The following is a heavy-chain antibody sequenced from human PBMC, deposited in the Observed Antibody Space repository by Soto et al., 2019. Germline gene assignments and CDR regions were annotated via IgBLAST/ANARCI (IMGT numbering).Heavy chain of an antibody. CDR1: GFTFSSYW. Sequence: QLVESGGGLVQPGGSLRLSCAASGFTFSSYWMSWVRQAPGKGLEWVANIKQDGSEKYYVDSVKGRFTISRDNAKNSLYLQMTSLRAEDTAVYYCARDDALRFSGVWVKGTTVTVSS. D-gene: IGHD3-3*01. CDR3: ARDDALRFSGV. CDR2: IKQDGSEK. V-gene: IGHV3-7*01. J-gene: IGHJ6*04.